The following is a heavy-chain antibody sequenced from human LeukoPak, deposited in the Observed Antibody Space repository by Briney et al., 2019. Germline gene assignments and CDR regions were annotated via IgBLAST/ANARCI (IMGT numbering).Heavy chain of an antibody. CDR2: IYYSGST. J-gene: IGHJ4*02. CDR3: ARPEVGATYFDY. V-gene: IGHV4-39*01. CDR1: GGSISSSSYY. Sequence: SETLSLTCTVSGGSISSSSYYWGWIRQPPGKGLEWTGSIYYSGSTYYNPSLKSRVTISVDTSKNQFSLKLSSVTAADTAVYYCARPEVGATYFDYWGQGTLVTVSS. D-gene: IGHD1-26*01.